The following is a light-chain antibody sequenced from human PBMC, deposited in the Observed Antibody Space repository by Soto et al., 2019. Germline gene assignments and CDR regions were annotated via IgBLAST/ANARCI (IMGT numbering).Light chain of an antibody. Sequence: QSALTQPASVSGSPGQSITISCTGTSSDVGSHNLVSWYQQHPGKAPKLMIYEVSKRPLGVSARFSASKSGNTASLTISGLPAEDEDDYYCCSYGGSRAVFGGGTQLTVL. CDR1: SSDVGSHNL. V-gene: IGLV2-23*02. J-gene: IGLJ7*01. CDR3: CSYGGSRAV. CDR2: EVS.